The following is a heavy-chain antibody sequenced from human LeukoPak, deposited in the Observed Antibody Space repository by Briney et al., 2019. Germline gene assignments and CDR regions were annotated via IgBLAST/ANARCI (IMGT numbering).Heavy chain of an antibody. CDR2: IGIAGDT. J-gene: IGHJ5*01. Sequence: HPGGSLRLSCAASGFTFSSYDMHWVRQATGKGLEWVSGIGIAGDTHYPNSVRGRFTIFRENARNSLYLQMNSLRAEDTAVYYCARAEPPYHGRLDSWGQGILVTVSS. CDR1: GFTFSSYD. D-gene: IGHD3-16*01. CDR3: ARAEPPYHGRLDS. V-gene: IGHV3-13*01.